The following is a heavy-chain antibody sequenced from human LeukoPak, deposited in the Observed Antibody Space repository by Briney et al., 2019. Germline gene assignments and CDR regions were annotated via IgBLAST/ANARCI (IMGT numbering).Heavy chain of an antibody. V-gene: IGHV4-39*01. D-gene: IGHD5/OR15-5a*01. Sequence: SETLSLTCTVSGGSISSSGYYWGWIRQPPGKGLEWIGSINYSGNTYYNPSLKSRVTISVDTSKNQFSLKLSSVTAADTAVYYCARRRFLRGPDVVNPFDYWGQGTLVTVSS. CDR3: ARRRFLRGPDVVNPFDY. CDR1: GGSISSSGYY. J-gene: IGHJ4*02. CDR2: INYSGNT.